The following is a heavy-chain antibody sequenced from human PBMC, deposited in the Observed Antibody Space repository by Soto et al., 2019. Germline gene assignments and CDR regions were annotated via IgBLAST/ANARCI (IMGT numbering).Heavy chain of an antibody. D-gene: IGHD2-21*02. Sequence: AGSLRLSCAASGFTLRNSWMYWVRQAPGKGLEWVANINRDGSHKYYVDSVKGRFTISRDNAENSVSLQMNSLRAEDTAIYYCATKGDALNYWGQGTLVTVSS. CDR3: ATKGDALNY. J-gene: IGHJ4*02. V-gene: IGHV3-7*01. CDR1: GFTLRNSW. CDR2: INRDGSHK.